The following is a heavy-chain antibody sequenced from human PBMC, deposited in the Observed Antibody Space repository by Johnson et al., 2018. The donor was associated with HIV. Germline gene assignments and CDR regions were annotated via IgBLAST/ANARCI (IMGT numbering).Heavy chain of an antibody. CDR2: ISGSGGST. V-gene: IGHV3-23*04. CDR3: ASLQDIVVVPAAIGAFDI. Sequence: VQLVESGGGLVQPGGSLRLSCAASGFTFSSYAMSWVRQAPGKGLEWVSAISGSGGSTYYADSVKGRFTISRDNSKNTLYLQMNSLRAEDTAVYYCASLQDIVVVPAAIGAFDIWGQGTMVTVSS. J-gene: IGHJ3*02. D-gene: IGHD2-2*02. CDR1: GFTFSSYA.